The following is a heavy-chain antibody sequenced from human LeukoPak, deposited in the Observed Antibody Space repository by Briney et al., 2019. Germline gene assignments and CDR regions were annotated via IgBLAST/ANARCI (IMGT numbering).Heavy chain of an antibody. CDR2: IKQDGSEK. Sequence: GGSLRLSCAASGFSFSNYWMSWVRQAPGEGLEWVAHIKQDGSEKHYVDSVKGRFTISRDNAKNSIYLQMNSLRAEDSAVYFCTRKEWVVVGAIDYWGQGTLVTVSS. J-gene: IGHJ4*02. CDR3: TRKEWVVVGAIDY. D-gene: IGHD2-15*01. V-gene: IGHV3-7*03. CDR1: GFSFSNYW.